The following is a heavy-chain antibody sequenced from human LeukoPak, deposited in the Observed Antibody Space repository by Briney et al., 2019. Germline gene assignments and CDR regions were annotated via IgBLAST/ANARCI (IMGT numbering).Heavy chain of an antibody. Sequence: GASVKVSCKASGYTFTSYDINWVRQATGQGLEWMGWVNPNSGNTGYAQKFQGRVTMTRNTSISTAYMELSSLRSEDTAVYYCARGRKYCGGDCYSFDYWGQGTLVTVSS. CDR1: GYTFTSYD. D-gene: IGHD2-21*02. CDR2: VNPNSGNT. V-gene: IGHV1-8*01. J-gene: IGHJ4*02. CDR3: ARGRKYCGGDCYSFDY.